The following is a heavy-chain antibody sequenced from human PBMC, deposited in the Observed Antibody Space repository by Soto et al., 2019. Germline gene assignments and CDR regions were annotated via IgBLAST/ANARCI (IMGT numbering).Heavy chain of an antibody. CDR1: GFTFSSYA. CDR3: AKDSKWLRPSFSDY. D-gene: IGHD5-12*01. CDR2: ISGSGGST. V-gene: IGHV3-23*01. Sequence: GGSLRLSXAASGFTFSSYAMSWVRQAPGKGLEWVSAISGSGGSTYYADSVKGRFTISRDNSKNTLYLQMNSLRAEDTAVYYCAKDSKWLRPSFSDYWGQGTLVTVSS. J-gene: IGHJ4*02.